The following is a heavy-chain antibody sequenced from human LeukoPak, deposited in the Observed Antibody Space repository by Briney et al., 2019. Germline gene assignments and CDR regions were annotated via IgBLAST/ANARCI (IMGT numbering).Heavy chain of an antibody. V-gene: IGHV3-23*01. CDR3: ARRITIAAAGWGYGMDV. D-gene: IGHD6-13*01. J-gene: IGHJ6*02. Sequence: GGSLRLSCVASGFIFSSHGMSWVRQAPGKGLEWVSTVTSRSATHYTDSVKGRFITSRDSSKNTLFLQMKSLRAEDTAVYYCARRITIAAAGWGYGMDVWGQGTTVTVSS. CDR2: VTSRSAT. CDR1: GFIFSSHG.